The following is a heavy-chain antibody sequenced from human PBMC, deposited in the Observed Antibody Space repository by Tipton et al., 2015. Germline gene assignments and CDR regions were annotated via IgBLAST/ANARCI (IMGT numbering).Heavy chain of an antibody. CDR3: VRKAYSHAFHI. CDR2: ITTNGYST. Sequence: SLRLSCSAAGFTLSRYAMNWVRQAPGKGLEYVSAITTNGYSTYYADSVRGRFTISRDNSKNTLYLQMSSLRAEDTAVYYCVRKAYSHAFHIWGQGTMVTVSS. CDR1: GFTLSRYA. J-gene: IGHJ3*02. D-gene: IGHD2-21*01. V-gene: IGHV3-64D*08.